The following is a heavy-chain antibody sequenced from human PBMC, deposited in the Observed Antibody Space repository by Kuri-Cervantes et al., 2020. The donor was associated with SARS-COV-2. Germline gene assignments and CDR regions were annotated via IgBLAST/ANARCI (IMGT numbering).Heavy chain of an antibody. CDR1: GFTFSSYA. CDR3: ARDLHCSSTSCYSPWFDP. V-gene: IGHV3-30-3*01. J-gene: IGHJ5*02. D-gene: IGHD2-2*01. CDR2: ISYDGSSK. Sequence: GESLKISCAASGFTFSSYAMHWVRQAPGKGLEWVAVISYDGSSKYYADSVKGRFTISRDNSKNTPYLQMNSLRAEDTAVYYCARDLHCSSTSCYSPWFDPWGQGTLVTVSS.